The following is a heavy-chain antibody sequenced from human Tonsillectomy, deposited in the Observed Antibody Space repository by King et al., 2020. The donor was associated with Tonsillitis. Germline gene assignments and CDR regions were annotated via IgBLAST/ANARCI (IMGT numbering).Heavy chain of an antibody. D-gene: IGHD2-21*02. CDR2: IYPGDSDT. CDR3: ASPRYCGGDCYYGAFDI. CDR1: GYSFTSYW. J-gene: IGHJ3*02. Sequence: QLVQSGAEVKKPGESLKISCKGSGYSFTSYWIGWVRQMPGKGLEWMGIIYPGDSDTRYNPSFQGQVTISAVQSISTAYLQWSSLKASDTAMYYCASPRYCGGDCYYGAFDIWGQGTMVTVSS. V-gene: IGHV5-51*03.